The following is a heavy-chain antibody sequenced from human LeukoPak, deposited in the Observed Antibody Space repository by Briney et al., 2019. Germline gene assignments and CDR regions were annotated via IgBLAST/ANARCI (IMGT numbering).Heavy chain of an antibody. CDR1: GGSISSGGYY. CDR2: IYYSGST. D-gene: IGHD3-10*01. CDR3: ARAPVYHGSGSYYAYYFDY. Sequence: SQTLSLTCTVSGGSISSGGYYWSWIRQHPGKGLEWIGYIYYSGSTYYNPSLKSRVTISVDTSKNQFSLKLSSVTAADTAVYYCARAPVYHGSGSYYAYYFDYWGQGTLVTVSS. V-gene: IGHV4-31*03. J-gene: IGHJ4*02.